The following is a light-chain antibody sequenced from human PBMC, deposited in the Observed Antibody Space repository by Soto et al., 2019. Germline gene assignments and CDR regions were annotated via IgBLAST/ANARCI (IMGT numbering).Light chain of an antibody. CDR3: QQYFSSPLT. V-gene: IGKV4-1*01. Sequence: DIEMTQSPDSLAVSLGERASINFHASQSLLYISNNKNYLAWYQQKPGQPPRLLIYWASTLDSGVPDRFTGSGSGTDFTLTISSLQAEDVALYFCQQYFSSPLTFGGGTKVDI. CDR1: QSLLYISNNKNY. CDR2: WAS. J-gene: IGKJ4*01.